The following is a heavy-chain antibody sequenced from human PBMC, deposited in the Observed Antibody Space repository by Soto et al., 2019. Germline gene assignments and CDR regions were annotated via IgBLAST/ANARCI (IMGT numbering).Heavy chain of an antibody. D-gene: IGHD3-10*01. CDR1: GGSISSGDYY. CDR3: ARGGYYGSGSYWSPDYYYGMDV. Sequence: SETLSLTCTVSGGSISSGDYYWSWIRQPPGKGLEWIGYIYYSGSTYYKPSLKSRVTISVDTSKNQFYLKLSSVTAADTALYYCARGGYYGSGSYWSPDYYYGMDVWGQGTTVTVSS. V-gene: IGHV4-30-4*01. J-gene: IGHJ6*02. CDR2: IYYSGST.